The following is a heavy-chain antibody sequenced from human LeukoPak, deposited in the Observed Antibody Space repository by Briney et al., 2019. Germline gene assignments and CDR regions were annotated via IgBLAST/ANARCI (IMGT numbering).Heavy chain of an antibody. J-gene: IGHJ4*02. V-gene: IGHV4-30-4*08. CDR2: IYYSGST. CDR1: GFTFSSYA. Sequence: LRLSCAASGFTFSSYAMSWVRQPPGKGLEWIGYIYYSGSTYYNPSLKSRVTISVDTSKNQFSLKLSSVSAADTAVYYCARIENSFWSGSYYFDYWGQGTLVTVSS. CDR3: ARIENSFWSGSYYFDY. D-gene: IGHD3-3*01.